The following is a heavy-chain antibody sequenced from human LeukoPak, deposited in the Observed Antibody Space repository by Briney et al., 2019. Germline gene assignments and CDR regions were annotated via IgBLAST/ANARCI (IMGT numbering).Heavy chain of an antibody. CDR3: ARDGFPTVDTAMVYYFDY. V-gene: IGHV3-21*01. CDR1: GFTFSSYS. J-gene: IGHJ4*02. D-gene: IGHD5-18*01. CDR2: ISSSSSYI. Sequence: GGSLRLSCAASGFTFSSYSMNWARQAPGKGLEWVSSISSSSSYIYYADSVKGRFTISRDNAKNSLYLQMNSLRAEDTAVYYCARDGFPTVDTAMVYYFDYWGQGTLVTVSS.